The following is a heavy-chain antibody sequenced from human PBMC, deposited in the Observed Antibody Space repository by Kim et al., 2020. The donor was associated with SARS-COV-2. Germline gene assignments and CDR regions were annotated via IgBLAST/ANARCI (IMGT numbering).Heavy chain of an antibody. CDR2: IYYSGST. CDR1: GGSISSSSYY. D-gene: IGHD3-22*01. Sequence: SETLSLTCTVSGGSISSSSYYWGWIRQPPGKGLEWIGNIYYSGSTYYNPSLKSRVTISVDTSKNHFSLKLNSVTAADTAVYYCARNYDSSGYYLKSNYF. J-gene: IGHJ4*01. V-gene: IGHV4-39*02. CDR3: ARNYDSSGYYLKSNYF.